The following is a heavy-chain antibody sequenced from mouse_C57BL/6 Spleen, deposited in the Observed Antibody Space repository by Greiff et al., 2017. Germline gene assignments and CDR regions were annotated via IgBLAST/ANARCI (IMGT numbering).Heavy chain of an antibody. CDR1: GYTFTSYW. J-gene: IGHJ2*01. D-gene: IGHD1-1*01. V-gene: IGHV1-69*01. CDR2: IDPSDSYT. CDR3: ARVTTVAYYFDD. Sequence: QVQLQQPGAELVMPGASVKLSCQASGYTFTSYWMHWVKPRPGPGLEWIGEIDPSDSYTNYNQKFKGKSTLTVDKSSSTAYMQLSSLTSEDSAVYYCARVTTVAYYFDDGGQGTTRTVSS.